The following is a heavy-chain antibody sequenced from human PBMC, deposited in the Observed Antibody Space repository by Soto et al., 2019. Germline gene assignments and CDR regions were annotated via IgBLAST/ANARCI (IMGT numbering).Heavy chain of an antibody. Sequence: EVQLVESGGGLVQPGESLTLSCAASGFTVSSNYMNWVRQAPGKGLEWVSVIYYGGTTSYSDSVTGRFTISRDNSRNTLYLQLNSLRAEDTAVYYCARGQPYSGSYFPFDIWGQGTMVTVSS. V-gene: IGHV3-66*01. D-gene: IGHD1-26*01. J-gene: IGHJ3*02. CDR3: ARGQPYSGSYFPFDI. CDR2: IYYGGTT. CDR1: GFTVSSNY.